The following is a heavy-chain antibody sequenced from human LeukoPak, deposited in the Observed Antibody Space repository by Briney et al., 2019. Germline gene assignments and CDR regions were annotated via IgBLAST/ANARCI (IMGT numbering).Heavy chain of an antibody. Sequence: QSGGSLRLSCAASGFTFSSHWMHWVRQAPGKGLEWVSYITSSGTTLYYADSVKGRFTISRDNAKNSLYLQMSSLRAEDTAMYYCARSGNYFDYWGQGTLVTVSS. CDR2: ITSSGTTL. V-gene: IGHV3-48*04. CDR3: ARSGNYFDY. J-gene: IGHJ4*02. CDR1: GFTFSSHW.